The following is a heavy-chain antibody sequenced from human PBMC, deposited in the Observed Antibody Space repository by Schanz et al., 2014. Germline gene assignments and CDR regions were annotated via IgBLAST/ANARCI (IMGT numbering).Heavy chain of an antibody. CDR1: GFTFSSYG. D-gene: IGHD6-6*01. Sequence: QVQLVESGGGVVQPGRSRRLSCEASGFTFSSYGMHWVRQAPGKGLEWVAVISYDGNNEDYADSVKGRFTISRDTPKNTLYLQMDSLRSDDTAVYYCARDQSPYTNSSDVRYFDYWGQGSLVTVSS. V-gene: IGHV3-30*03. J-gene: IGHJ4*02. CDR3: ARDQSPYTNSSDVRYFDY. CDR2: ISYDGNNE.